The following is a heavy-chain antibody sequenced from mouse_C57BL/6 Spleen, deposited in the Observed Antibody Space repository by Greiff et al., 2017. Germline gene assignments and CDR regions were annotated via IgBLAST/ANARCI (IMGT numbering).Heavy chain of an antibody. D-gene: IGHD1-1*01. CDR1: GYTFTSYW. J-gene: IGHJ1*03. V-gene: IGHV1-69*01. CDR2: IDPSDSYT. CDR3: ARDYGSRRYFDV. Sequence: QVQLQQPGAELVMPGASVKLSCKASGYTFTSYWMHWVKQRPGQGLEWIGKIDPSDSYTNYNQKFKGKSTLTVDKSSSTAYMQLSSLTSEDSAVYYCARDYGSRRYFDVWGTGTTVTVSS.